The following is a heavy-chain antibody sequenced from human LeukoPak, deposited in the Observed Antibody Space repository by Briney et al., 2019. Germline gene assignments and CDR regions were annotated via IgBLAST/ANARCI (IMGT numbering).Heavy chain of an antibody. Sequence: GGSLRLSCAASGFIVSNNYMSWVRQAPGKGLEWVSVIYAGGSTYYADSVKGRFTISRDNYKNTLYLQMNNMRAEDTAVYYCARDSSHRCFDYWGRGTLVTVSS. CDR3: ARDSSHRCFDY. V-gene: IGHV3-53*01. J-gene: IGHJ4*02. CDR1: GFIVSNNY. CDR2: IYAGGST.